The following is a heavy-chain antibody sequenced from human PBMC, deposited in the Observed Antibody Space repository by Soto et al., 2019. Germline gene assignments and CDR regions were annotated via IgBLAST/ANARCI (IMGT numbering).Heavy chain of an antibody. Sequence: SEIRSLTGSVSGGSGSSNDYYWGCIRHHTAKGLECIGNIDYNGVTSYNQSLKTRLTISRDTSKKQFSLRLTSVTAADTAIYSCGKILVAATKNNDSDSWGPGIMVPV. CDR1: GGSGSSNDYY. D-gene: IGHD2-15*01. V-gene: IGHV4-39*01. J-gene: IGHJ5*01. CDR2: IDYNGVT. CDR3: GKILVAATKNNDSDS.